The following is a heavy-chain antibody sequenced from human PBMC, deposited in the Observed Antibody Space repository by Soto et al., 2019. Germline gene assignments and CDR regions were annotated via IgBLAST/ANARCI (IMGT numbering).Heavy chain of an antibody. CDR3: ARSREAPTAYYYYPLDV. D-gene: IGHD1-1*01. V-gene: IGHV5-10-1*01. Sequence: ESLKVSFKVSGHTFSDYWIHWVPQTPGKGLEWMGRIDPTDSKAIYGPAFQGHVTISAEKSITTIYLQWSSLKASDSAMYYCARSREAPTAYYYYPLDVWGQGTTVT. CDR1: GHTFSDYW. J-gene: IGHJ6*02. CDR2: IDPTDSKA.